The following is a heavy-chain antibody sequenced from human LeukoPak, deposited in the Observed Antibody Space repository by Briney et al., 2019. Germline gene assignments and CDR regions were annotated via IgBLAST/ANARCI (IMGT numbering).Heavy chain of an antibody. J-gene: IGHJ3*02. Sequence: ASVKVSCKASGYTFTGYYTHWVRQAPGQGLEWMGWINPNSGGTNYAQKLQGRVTMTADTSTSTAYMELRSLRSDDTAVYYCARGGHSVGSDAFNIWGQGTMVTVSS. V-gene: IGHV1-2*02. CDR3: ARGGHSVGSDAFNI. D-gene: IGHD3-10*01. CDR2: INPNSGGT. CDR1: GYTFTGYY.